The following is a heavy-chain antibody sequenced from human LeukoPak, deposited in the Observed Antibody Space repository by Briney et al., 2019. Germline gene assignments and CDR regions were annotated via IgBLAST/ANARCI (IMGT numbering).Heavy chain of an antibody. D-gene: IGHD3-3*01. CDR1: GFTFGDYA. CDR3: TRAYSITIFGVVTVPYYYYYMDV. CDR2: IRSKGYGGTT. V-gene: IGHV3-49*04. Sequence: GGSLRLSGTGSGFTFGDYAMSWVRQAPGKGLEWVVFIRSKGYGGTTEYAASVTGSFTISRDDSKSIAYLQMDSLTAEETAVYYCTRAYSITIFGVVTVPYYYYYMDVWGKGTTVTVPS. J-gene: IGHJ6*03.